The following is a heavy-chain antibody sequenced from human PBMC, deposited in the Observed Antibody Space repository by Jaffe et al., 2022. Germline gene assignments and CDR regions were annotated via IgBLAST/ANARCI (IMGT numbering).Heavy chain of an antibody. V-gene: IGHV3-13*01. Sequence: EVQLVESGGGLVQPGGSLRLSCAASGFTFSSYDMHWVRQATGKGLEWVSAIGTAGDTYYPGSVKGRFTISRENAKNSLYLQMNSLRAGDTAVYYCARGGNNWNNYYYMDVWGKGTTVTVSS. CDR1: GFTFSSYD. CDR3: ARGGNNWNNYYYMDV. CDR2: IGTAGDT. D-gene: IGHD1-1*01. J-gene: IGHJ6*03.